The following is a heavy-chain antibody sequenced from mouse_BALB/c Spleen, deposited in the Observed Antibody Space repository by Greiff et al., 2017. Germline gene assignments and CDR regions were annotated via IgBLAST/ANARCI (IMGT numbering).Heavy chain of an antibody. CDR1: GFSLTSYG. Sequence: VQLVESGPGLVAPSQSLSITCTVSGFSLTSYGVHWVRQPPGKGLEWLGVIWAGGSTNYNSALMSRLSISKDNSKSQVFLKMNSLQTDDTAMYYCARADYGSSYWYFDVWGAGTTVTVSS. V-gene: IGHV2-9*02. CDR3: ARADYGSSYWYFDV. CDR2: IWAGGST. D-gene: IGHD1-1*01. J-gene: IGHJ1*01.